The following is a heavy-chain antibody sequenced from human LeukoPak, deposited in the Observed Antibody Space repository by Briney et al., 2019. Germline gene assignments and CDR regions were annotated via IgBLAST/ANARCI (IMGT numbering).Heavy chain of an antibody. Sequence: GGSLRLSCAASGFTFSSYWMSWVRQAPGKGLEWVANIKQDGSEKYYVDSVKGRFTISRDNAKNSLYLQMNSLRAEDTAVYYWARVVRAQFGNDAFDIWGQGTMVTVSS. D-gene: IGHD3-10*02. CDR1: GFTFSSYW. J-gene: IGHJ3*02. CDR2: IKQDGSEK. V-gene: IGHV3-7*01. CDR3: ARVVRAQFGNDAFDI.